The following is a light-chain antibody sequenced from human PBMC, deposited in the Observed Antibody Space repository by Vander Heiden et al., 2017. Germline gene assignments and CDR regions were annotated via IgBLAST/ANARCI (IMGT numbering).Light chain of an antibody. CDR3: HQYDSSLP. V-gene: IGKV3-20*01. J-gene: IGKJ1*01. Sequence: IVLTQSPGTLSLSPGERATLSCRASQSVSSSYLAWYQQKPGQAPRLLIYGASSRANGIPERLSGSGYGTDFTLTISRLEPEDFAVYYWHQYDSSLPFGRGTKVGIK. CDR1: QSVSSSY. CDR2: GAS.